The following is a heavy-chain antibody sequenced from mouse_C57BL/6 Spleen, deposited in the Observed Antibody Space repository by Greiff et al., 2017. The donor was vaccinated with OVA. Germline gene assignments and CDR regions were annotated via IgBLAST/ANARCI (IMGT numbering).Heavy chain of an antibody. CDR1: GYTFPSYW. CDR2: IDPSDSYT. Sequence: QVQLQQPGAELVKPGASVKLSCKASGYTFPSYWMQWVKQRPGQGLEWIGEIDPSDSYTNYNQKFKGKPTLTVDTSSRTAYMQLSSLTSEDSAVYYCARRGALYAMDYWGQGTSVTVSS. J-gene: IGHJ4*01. V-gene: IGHV1-50*01. CDR3: ARRGALYAMDY.